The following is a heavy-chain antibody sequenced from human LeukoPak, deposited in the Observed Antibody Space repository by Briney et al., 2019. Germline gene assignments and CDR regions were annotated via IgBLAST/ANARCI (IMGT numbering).Heavy chain of an antibody. CDR3: ARGGGAVIAAARAFDI. CDR2: IYYSGSI. J-gene: IGHJ3*02. CDR1: GDSISSGDYY. D-gene: IGHD2-2*01. V-gene: IGHV4-30-4*08. Sequence: SSQTLSLTCTVSGDSISSGDYYWRWLRPPPGKGLEWIGYIYYSGSIYYNPSLKSRLTISVHTSKNLFSLKLSSVTAAHTALYCCARGGGAVIAAARAFDIWGQGTMVTVSS.